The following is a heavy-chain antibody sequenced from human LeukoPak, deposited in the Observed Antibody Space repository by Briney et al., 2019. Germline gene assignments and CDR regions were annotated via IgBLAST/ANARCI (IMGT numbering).Heavy chain of an antibody. CDR1: GGSISSYY. J-gene: IGHJ4*02. D-gene: IGHD3-16*02. CDR3: ARRGYDYVWGSYRPRPFDY. CDR2: IYYSGST. Sequence: SETLSLTCTVSGGSISSYYWSWIRQPPGKGLEWIGYIYYSGSTNYNPSLKSRVTISVDTSKNQFSLKLSSVTAADTAVYYCARRGYDYVWGSYRPRPFDYWGQGTLVTVSS. V-gene: IGHV4-59*12.